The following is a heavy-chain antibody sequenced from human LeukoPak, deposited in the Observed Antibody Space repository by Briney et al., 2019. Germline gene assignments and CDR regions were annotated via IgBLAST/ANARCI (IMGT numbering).Heavy chain of an antibody. CDR1: GFTLSNDW. CDR3: VVGGGIY. CDR2: ISSDGTNT. J-gene: IGHJ4*02. V-gene: IGHV3-74*03. Sequence: GGSLRLSCAASGFTLSNDWTHWVRQAPGKGLVWFSRISSDGTNTLYADSVKGRFTISRDNARNTLHLQMNSLRADDTAVYYCVVGGGIYWGQGTLVTVS. D-gene: IGHD2-15*01.